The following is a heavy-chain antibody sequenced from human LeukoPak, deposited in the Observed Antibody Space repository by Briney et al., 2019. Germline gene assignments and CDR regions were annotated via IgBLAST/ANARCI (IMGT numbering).Heavy chain of an antibody. CDR3: ARGGGNIPWFDP. V-gene: IGHV4-61*01. Sequence: KPSETLSLTCTVSGGSVSSDSYYWSWIRQPPGKGLECIGYIYYSGNTSYNPSLKSRVTISIDTSKNQFSLKLSSVTAADTAVYYCARGGGNIPWFDPWGQGTLVTVSS. CDR2: IYYSGNT. D-gene: IGHD1/OR15-1a*01. J-gene: IGHJ5*02. CDR1: GGSVSSDSYY.